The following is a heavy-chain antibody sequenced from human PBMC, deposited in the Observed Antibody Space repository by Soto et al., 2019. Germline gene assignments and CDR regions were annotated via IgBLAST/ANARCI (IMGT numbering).Heavy chain of an antibody. CDR3: ARSFNRGPYDY. Sequence: SETLSLTCAVYGGSFSGYYWSWIRQPPGKGLEWIGEINHSGSTNYNPSLKSRVTISVDTSKNQFSLKLSSVTAADTAVYYCARSFNRGPYDYWGQGTLVTVSS. D-gene: IGHD3-16*02. CDR2: INHSGST. J-gene: IGHJ4*02. V-gene: IGHV4-34*01. CDR1: GGSFSGYY.